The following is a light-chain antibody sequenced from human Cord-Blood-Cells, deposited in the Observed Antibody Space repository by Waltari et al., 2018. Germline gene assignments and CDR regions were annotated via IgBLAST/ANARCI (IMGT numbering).Light chain of an antibody. CDR2: SAS. V-gene: IGKV1-27*01. CDR1: PGIRSY. J-gene: IGKJ1*01. CDR3: HRTYNAPRKK. Sequence: DIQLTQSPSSLSSSVGYRVTITCRVSPGIRSYLNWYRQKPEKVPKLLIYSASNFQSGVPSRFSGGGGATAFTLTTSSLQPEDVSTSYGHRTYNAPRKKFGQGTKVEIK.